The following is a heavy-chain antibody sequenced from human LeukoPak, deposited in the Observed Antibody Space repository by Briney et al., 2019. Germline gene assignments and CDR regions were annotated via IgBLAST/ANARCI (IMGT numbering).Heavy chain of an antibody. Sequence: PSETLSLTCTVSGGSISSCYWSWIRQTPGKGLEWIGYIYYSGSTDYNPSLKSRVTISVDTSKNQFSLRLTSVTAADTAIYYCARHIRDGYNFFDYWGQGILVTVSS. J-gene: IGHJ4*02. CDR3: ARHIRDGYNFFDY. D-gene: IGHD5-24*01. CDR2: IYYSGST. CDR1: GGSISSCY. V-gene: IGHV4-59*08.